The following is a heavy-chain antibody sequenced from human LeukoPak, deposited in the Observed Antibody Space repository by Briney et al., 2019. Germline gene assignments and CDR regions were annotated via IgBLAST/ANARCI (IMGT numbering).Heavy chain of an antibody. D-gene: IGHD2-2*01. Sequence: GGSLRLSCAASGFTFSSYAMHWVRQAPGKGLEWVAVISYDGSNKYYADSVKGRFTISRDNSKNTLYLQMNSLRAEDTAVYYCARSIVVVSDCDAFDIWGQGTMVTVSS. V-gene: IGHV3-30-3*01. CDR1: GFTFSSYA. J-gene: IGHJ3*02. CDR2: ISYDGSNK. CDR3: ARSIVVVSDCDAFDI.